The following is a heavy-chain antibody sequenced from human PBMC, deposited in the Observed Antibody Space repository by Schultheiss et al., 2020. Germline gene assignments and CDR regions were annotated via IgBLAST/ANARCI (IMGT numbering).Heavy chain of an antibody. Sequence: SETLSLTCTVSGGSISSSSYYWGWIRQPPGKGLEWIGSIYYSGSTNYNPSLKSRVTISVDTSKNQFSLKLSSETAADTAVYYCARDGKGITIFGVVIRNWFDPWGQGTLGTVSS. CDR3: ARDGKGITIFGVVIRNWFDP. CDR1: GGSISSSSYY. J-gene: IGHJ5*02. V-gene: IGHV4-39*07. CDR2: IYYSGST. D-gene: IGHD3-3*01.